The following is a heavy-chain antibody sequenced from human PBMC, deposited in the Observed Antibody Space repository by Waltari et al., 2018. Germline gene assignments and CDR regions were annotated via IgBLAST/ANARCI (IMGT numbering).Heavy chain of an antibody. CDR2: IIPVLGTT. D-gene: IGHD3-10*01. CDR1: GGTCSSFA. Sequence: QVQLVKSGAEVKKPGSSVRVSCRTSGGTCSSFAIHWVGQAPGQGLEWMGGIIPVLGTTNYTPRFQGRLTINADGSTNTAYMELNSLTSDDTAVYYCVRGQSYYFYRTGFHGLFNYWGQGTLVTVSS. V-gene: IGHV1-69*01. J-gene: IGHJ4*02. CDR3: VRGQSYYFYRTGFHGLFNY.